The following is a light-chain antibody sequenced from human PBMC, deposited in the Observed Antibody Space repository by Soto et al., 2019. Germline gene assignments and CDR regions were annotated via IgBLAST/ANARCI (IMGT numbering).Light chain of an antibody. CDR2: GVF. CDR1: QSVNSNY. V-gene: IGKV3-20*01. J-gene: IGKJ2*01. Sequence: ETVLTQSPGTVSLSPGERATLSCRTSQSVNSNYLAWYQQKPGQAPRLLIYGVFNRATGIPDRFSGSGSGTEFTLTISGLEPEDSAVYYCKHYDGSPRTFGQGTKLEIK. CDR3: KHYDGSPRT.